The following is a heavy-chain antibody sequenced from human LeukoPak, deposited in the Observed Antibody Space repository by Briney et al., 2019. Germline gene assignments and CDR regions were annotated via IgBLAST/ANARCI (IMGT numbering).Heavy chain of an antibody. CDR2: ISGSGGST. D-gene: IGHD3-10*01. J-gene: IGHJ6*03. CDR3: ARDAIYGSGSYYYYYMDV. V-gene: IGHV3-23*01. Sequence: LGGSLRLSCAASGFTFSSYAMSWVRQAPGKGLEWVSAISGSGGSTYYADSVKGRFTISRDNSKNTLYLQMNSLRAEDTAVYYCARDAIYGSGSYYYYYMDVWGKGTTVTVSS. CDR1: GFTFSSYA.